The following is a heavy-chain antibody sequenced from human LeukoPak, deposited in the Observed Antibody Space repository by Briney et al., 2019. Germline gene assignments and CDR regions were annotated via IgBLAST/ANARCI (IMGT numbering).Heavy chain of an antibody. J-gene: IGHJ4*02. CDR1: GFTFSSYG. D-gene: IGHD7-27*01. Sequence: PGRSLRLSCAASGFTFSSYGMHWVRQAPGEGLVWVSRINEPGTWPTYEDSVRGRFTISRDNAKNTVSLHMKNLRAEDTAVYYCVRSFSGSRGYWGQGTLVTVSS. V-gene: IGHV3-74*03. CDR3: VRSFSGSRGY. CDR2: INEPGTWP.